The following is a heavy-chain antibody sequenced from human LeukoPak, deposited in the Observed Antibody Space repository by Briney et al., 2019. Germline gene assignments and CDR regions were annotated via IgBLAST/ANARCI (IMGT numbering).Heavy chain of an antibody. D-gene: IGHD5-12*01. Sequence: PGGSLRLSCAASGFTFSSYWMSWVRQAPGKGLEWVAFIRYDGSNKYYADSVKGRFTISRDNSKNTLYLQMNSLRAEDTAVYYCVKDYKWLRLIIDYWGQGTLVTVSS. J-gene: IGHJ4*02. CDR1: GFTFSSYW. V-gene: IGHV3-30*02. CDR3: VKDYKWLRLIIDY. CDR2: IRYDGSNK.